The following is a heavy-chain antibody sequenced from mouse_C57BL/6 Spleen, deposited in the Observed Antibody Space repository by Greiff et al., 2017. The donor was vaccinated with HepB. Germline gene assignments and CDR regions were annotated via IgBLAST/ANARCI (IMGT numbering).Heavy chain of an antibody. CDR1: GYSITSGYY. J-gene: IGHJ2*01. V-gene: IGHV3-6*01. Sequence: EVQRVESGPGLVKPSQSLSLTCSVTGYSITSGYYWNWIRQFPGNKLEWMGYISYDGSNNYNPSLKNRISITRDTSKNQFFLKLNSVTTEDTATYYCARGLYYGSSHFDYWGQGTTLTVSS. CDR3: ARGLYYGSSHFDY. CDR2: ISYDGSN. D-gene: IGHD1-1*01.